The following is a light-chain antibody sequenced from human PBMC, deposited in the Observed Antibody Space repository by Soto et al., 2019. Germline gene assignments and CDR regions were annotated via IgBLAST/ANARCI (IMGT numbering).Light chain of an antibody. J-gene: IGKJ4*01. Sequence: EVVMTQSPATLPVSLGERATLSCRASQSVSSNVAWYQQKPGLAPRLLIYGASTRATGIPARFSGSGSGTEFTLTISSLQSEDFAVYYCQQYNNWPLTFGGGTKVDIK. CDR3: QQYNNWPLT. CDR2: GAS. V-gene: IGKV3-15*01. CDR1: QSVSSN.